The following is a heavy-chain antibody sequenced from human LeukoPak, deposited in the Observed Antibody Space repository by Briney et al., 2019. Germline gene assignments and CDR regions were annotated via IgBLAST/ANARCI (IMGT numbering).Heavy chain of an antibody. Sequence: SETLSLTFTVSGGSISSYYWSWIRQPPGKGLEWIGYIYYSGSTNYNPSLKSRVTISVDTSKNQFSLKLSSVTAADTAVYYCESLSNLRWLEIYWAQETLVTVSS. CDR1: GGSISSYY. CDR2: IYYSGST. V-gene: IGHV4-59*08. CDR3: ESLSNLRWLEIY. D-gene: IGHD4-23*01. J-gene: IGHJ4*02.